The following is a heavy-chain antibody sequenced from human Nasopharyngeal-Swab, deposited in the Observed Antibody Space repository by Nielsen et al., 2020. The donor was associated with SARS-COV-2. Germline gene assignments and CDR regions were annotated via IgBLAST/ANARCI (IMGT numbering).Heavy chain of an antibody. Sequence: GESLKISCAASGFTFSSYWMSWVRQAPGKGLEWVANIKQDGSEKYYVDSVKGRFTISRDNAKNSLYLQMNRLRAEDTAVYYCARDKFWSGYLAFDYWGQGTLVTVSS. CDR1: GFTFSSYW. V-gene: IGHV3-7*03. D-gene: IGHD3-3*01. J-gene: IGHJ4*02. CDR3: ARDKFWSGYLAFDY. CDR2: IKQDGSEK.